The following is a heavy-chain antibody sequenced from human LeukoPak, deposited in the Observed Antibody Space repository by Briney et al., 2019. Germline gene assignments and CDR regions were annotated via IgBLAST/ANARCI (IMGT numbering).Heavy chain of an antibody. CDR3: ATNRYGYPSCFDL. J-gene: IGHJ5*02. V-gene: IGHV4-34*01. CDR1: GGSFSGHY. CDR2: INHRGST. Sequence: SETLSLTCAVYGGSFSGHYWSWIRQPPGRELEWMGEINHRGSTNYNLPLKSRVTISLDTPKNQFSLKQISLTAADGAVFYCATNRYGYPSCFDLWGQGTLVTVSS. D-gene: IGHD2-15*01.